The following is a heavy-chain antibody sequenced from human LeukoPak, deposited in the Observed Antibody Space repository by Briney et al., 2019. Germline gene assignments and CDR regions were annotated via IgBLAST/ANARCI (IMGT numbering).Heavy chain of an antibody. D-gene: IGHD1-26*01. CDR2: INSDGSST. V-gene: IGHV3-74*01. Sequence: GGSLRLSCAASGFTFSSYWMHWVRQAPGKGLVWVSRINSDGSSTSYADSVKGRFTISRDNAKNTLYLQMNSLRAEDTAVYYCARATKWELLLGDAFDIWGQGTMVTVSS. J-gene: IGHJ3*02. CDR1: GFTFSSYW. CDR3: ARATKWELLLGDAFDI.